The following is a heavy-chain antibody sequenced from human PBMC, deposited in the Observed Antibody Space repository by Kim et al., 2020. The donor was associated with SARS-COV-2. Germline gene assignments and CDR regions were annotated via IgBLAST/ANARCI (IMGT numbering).Heavy chain of an antibody. CDR2: GSSR. CDR3: VREPAN. V-gene: IGHV3-11*01. Sequence: GSSRGYADSVNGRFSISRDNAKKSLSLQMNSLTPEDTAVYYCVREPANWGQGTLVTVSS. J-gene: IGHJ4*02.